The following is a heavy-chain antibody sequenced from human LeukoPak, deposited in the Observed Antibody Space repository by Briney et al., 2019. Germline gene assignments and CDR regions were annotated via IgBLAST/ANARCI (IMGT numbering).Heavy chain of an antibody. V-gene: IGHV3-21*01. CDR2: ISTGSTYV. CDR1: GFSFSTYR. D-gene: IGHD1-26*01. Sequence: GGSLRLSCAASGFSFSTYRMHWVRQAPGEGLEWVSSISTGSTYVYYADSVKGRFTISRDKTKNSLNLQMNTLRAEDTAVYYCVRDGSFGLDFWGQGTLVTVSS. J-gene: IGHJ4*02. CDR3: VRDGSFGLDF.